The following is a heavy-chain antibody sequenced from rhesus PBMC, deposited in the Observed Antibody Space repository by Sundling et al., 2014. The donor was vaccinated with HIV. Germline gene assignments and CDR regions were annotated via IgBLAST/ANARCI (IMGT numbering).Heavy chain of an antibody. CDR3: ARDWDTGYPGRFGY. D-gene: IGHD3-28*01. CDR2: VNAYNGNT. V-gene: IGHV1S2*01. J-gene: IGHJ4*01. Sequence: QVQLVQSGAEVKKPGASVKVSCKASGYTFTDYYIHWVRQAPRQGLEWMGWVNAYNGNTEYSQKFQGRVTMTRDTSTTTAYMELNSLRSEDTAVYFCARDWDTGYPGRFGYWGQGVLVTVSS. CDR1: GYTFTDYY.